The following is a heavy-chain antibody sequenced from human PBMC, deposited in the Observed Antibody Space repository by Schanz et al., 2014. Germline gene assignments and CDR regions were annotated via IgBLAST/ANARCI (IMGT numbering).Heavy chain of an antibody. CDR2: IYLSDGST. CDR3: AFDRDDAYDI. J-gene: IGHJ3*02. D-gene: IGHD3-9*01. CDR1: GYTFTNYY. V-gene: IGHV1-46*01. Sequence: QVQLVQSGAEVKKPGASVKLSCKASGYTFTNYYIHWVRQAPGQGLDWMGRIYLSDGSTRYTQKFQCRVTVTRDTSTTTVYMYLSSLISEDTAVYYCAFDRDDAYDIWGQGTTVTVSS.